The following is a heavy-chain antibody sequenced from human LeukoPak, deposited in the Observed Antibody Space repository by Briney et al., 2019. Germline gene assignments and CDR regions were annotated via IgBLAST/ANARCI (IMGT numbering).Heavy chain of an antibody. CDR2: VDNDGRT. D-gene: IGHD4-11*01. Sequence: PSETLSLTCAVSGDSVTNRNYLWGWIRQPPGKGLEWIGNVDNDGRTYYDPSLRGRDTISLDTSKNHFSLNLNFVSDADTAIYYCARYSRVFGWFDPWGRGTLVTVSS. J-gene: IGHJ5*02. CDR1: GDSVTNRNYL. CDR3: ARYSRVFGWFDP. V-gene: IGHV4-39*02.